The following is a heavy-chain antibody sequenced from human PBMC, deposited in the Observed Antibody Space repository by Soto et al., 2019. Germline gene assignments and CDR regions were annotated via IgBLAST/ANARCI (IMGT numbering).Heavy chain of an antibody. CDR2: ISSSSSYI. D-gene: IGHD3-10*01. J-gene: IGHJ3*02. V-gene: IGHV3-21*01. CDR1: GFTFSSYS. CDR3: ARDRGGELKAFDI. Sequence: EVQLVESGGGLVKPGGSLRLSCAASGFTFSSYSMNWVRQAPGKGLEWVSSISSSSSYIYYADSVKGRFTISRDNAKNSLHLQMISVRAEDTAVYYCARDRGGELKAFDIWGQGTMVTVSS.